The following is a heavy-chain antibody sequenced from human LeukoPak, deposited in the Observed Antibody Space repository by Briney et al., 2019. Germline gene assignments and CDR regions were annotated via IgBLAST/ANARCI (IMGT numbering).Heavy chain of an antibody. V-gene: IGHV4-39*02. CDR3: ARENYDYVWGSYRPGYYYYYYMDV. Sequence: SETLSLTCTVSGGSISSSSYYWGWIRQPPGKGLEWIGSIYYSGSTYYNPSLKSRVTISVDTSKNQFSLKLSSVTAADTAVYYCARENYDYVWGSYRPGYYYYYYMDVWGKGTTVTISS. D-gene: IGHD3-16*02. CDR2: IYYSGST. CDR1: GGSISSSSYY. J-gene: IGHJ6*03.